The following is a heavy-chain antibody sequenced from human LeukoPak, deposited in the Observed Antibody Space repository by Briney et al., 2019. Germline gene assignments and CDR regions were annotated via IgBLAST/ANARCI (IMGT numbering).Heavy chain of an antibody. CDR1: GFTLSSYA. J-gene: IGHJ4*02. CDR2: ISYDGSNK. V-gene: IGHV3-30*14. CDR3: ARDDAVDGGYLDY. D-gene: IGHD6-19*01. Sequence: GGSLRLSCAASGFTLSSYAMHWVRQAPGKGLEWVAVISYDGSNKYYADSVKGRFTISRDNSKNTLYLQMSSLRAEDTAVYYCARDDAVDGGYLDYWGQGALVTVSS.